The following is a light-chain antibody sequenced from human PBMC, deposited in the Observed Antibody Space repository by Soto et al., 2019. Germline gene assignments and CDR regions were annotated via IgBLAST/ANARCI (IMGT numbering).Light chain of an antibody. Sequence: DIVMTQSPDSLAVSLGERATINCKSSQSVLYSSNNKNYLAWYQQKPGQPPKLLIYWASTRKSGVPDRFSGGGSGTDSYLTISSMQAKDVAVYYGEQYYSTPAGTFGQGTKVEIK. CDR3: EQYYSTPAGT. J-gene: IGKJ1*01. V-gene: IGKV4-1*01. CDR2: WAS. CDR1: QSVLYSSNNKNY.